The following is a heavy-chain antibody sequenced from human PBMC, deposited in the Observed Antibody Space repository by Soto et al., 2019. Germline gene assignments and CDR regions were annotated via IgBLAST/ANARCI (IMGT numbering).Heavy chain of an antibody. CDR1: GFTFSSYA. Sequence: GGSLRLSCAASGFTFSSYAMNWVRQAPGKGLEWVSTIGGSGVSTYFADSVKGRFTISRDNSKDTLYLQMNSLTAEDTAVYYCARDHNWKYDAFDIWGQGTMVTVS. D-gene: IGHD1-7*01. CDR2: IGGSGVST. J-gene: IGHJ3*02. CDR3: ARDHNWKYDAFDI. V-gene: IGHV3-23*01.